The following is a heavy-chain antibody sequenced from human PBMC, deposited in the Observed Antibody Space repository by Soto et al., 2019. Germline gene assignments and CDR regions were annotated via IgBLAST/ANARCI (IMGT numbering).Heavy chain of an antibody. CDR3: AKVAGITISMKSGMDV. V-gene: IGHV3-74*01. J-gene: IGHJ6*02. D-gene: IGHD3-3*01. CDR2: INTDGSGT. Sequence: GGSLRLSCAASGFTFSSYSMSWVRQAPGKGLEWVSRINTDGSGTSYADSVKGRFTISRDNAKNTLYLQMNSLRAEDTAVYYCAKVAGITISMKSGMDVWGQGTTVTVSS. CDR1: GFTFSSYS.